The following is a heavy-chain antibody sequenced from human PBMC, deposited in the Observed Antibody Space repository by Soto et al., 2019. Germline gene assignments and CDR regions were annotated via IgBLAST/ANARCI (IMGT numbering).Heavy chain of an antibody. D-gene: IGHD5-18*01. CDR2: IYHSGST. CDR1: GGSISSSNW. J-gene: IGHJ4*02. V-gene: IGHV4-4*02. Sequence: SETLSLTCAVSGGSISSSNWWCWVRQPPGKGLEWIGEIYHSGSTNYNPSLKSRVTISVDKSKNQFSLKLSSVTAADTAVYYCARASNKRGYSYGPDYWGQGPLVT. CDR3: ARASNKRGYSYGPDY.